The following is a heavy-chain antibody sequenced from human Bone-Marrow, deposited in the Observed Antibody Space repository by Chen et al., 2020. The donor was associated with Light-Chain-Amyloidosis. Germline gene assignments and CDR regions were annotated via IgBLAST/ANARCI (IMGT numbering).Heavy chain of an antibody. CDR2: IWHTGNT. V-gene: IGHV4-39*07. J-gene: IGHJ2*01. D-gene: IGHD3-10*02. CDR1: GGSIMSSSNF. Sequence: QLQLQESGPRLVKSSGTLSLTCTVSGGSIMSSSNFWGWIRQAPGKGLEWIGSIWHTGNTHYRSSLKSRVTISVDTSKNEFSLTMTSVTAADTAIYYCAKDGLTPDTMSGYFDLWSRGTLVTVSS. CDR3: AKDGLTPDTMSGYFDL.